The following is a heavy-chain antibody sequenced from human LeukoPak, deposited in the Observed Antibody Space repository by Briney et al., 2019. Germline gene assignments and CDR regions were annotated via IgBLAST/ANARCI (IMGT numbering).Heavy chain of an antibody. CDR2: INHGGST. Sequence: SETLSLTCAVYGGSFSGYYWSWIRQPPGKGLEWIGEINHGGSTNYNPSLKSRVTISVDTSKNQFSLELSSVTAADTAVYYCARGEGEGSSGSRFDYWGQGTLVTVSS. V-gene: IGHV4-34*01. D-gene: IGHD3-22*01. CDR1: GGSFSGYY. CDR3: ARGEGEGSSGSRFDY. J-gene: IGHJ4*02.